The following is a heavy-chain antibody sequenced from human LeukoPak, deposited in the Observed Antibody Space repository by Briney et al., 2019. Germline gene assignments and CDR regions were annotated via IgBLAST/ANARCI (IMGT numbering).Heavy chain of an antibody. J-gene: IGHJ4*02. CDR3: ARRGGGRPFDY. CDR1: GGSISISSYY. CDR2: IYYSGST. D-gene: IGHD3-10*01. V-gene: IGHV4-39*02. Sequence: SETLSLTCTVSGGSISISSYYWGWIRQPPGKGLEWIGSIYYSGSTYYNPSLKSRVTISVDTSKNHFSLNLGSVNASDTAVYYCARRGGGRPFDYWGQGTLVTVSS.